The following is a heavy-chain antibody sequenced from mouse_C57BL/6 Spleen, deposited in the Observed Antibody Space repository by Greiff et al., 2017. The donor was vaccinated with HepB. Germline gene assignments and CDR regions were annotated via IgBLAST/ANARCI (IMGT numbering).Heavy chain of an antibody. CDR2: IYPGDGDT. J-gene: IGHJ1*03. CDR3: ARWGTGRGYFDV. Sequence: QVQLQQSGPELVKPGASVKISCKASGYAFSSSWMNWVKQRPGKGLEWIGRIYPGDGDTNYNGKFKGKATLTADKSSSTAYMQLSSLTSEDSAVYYCARWGTGRGYFDVWGTGTTVTVSS. D-gene: IGHD4-1*01. CDR1: GYAFSSSW. V-gene: IGHV1-82*01.